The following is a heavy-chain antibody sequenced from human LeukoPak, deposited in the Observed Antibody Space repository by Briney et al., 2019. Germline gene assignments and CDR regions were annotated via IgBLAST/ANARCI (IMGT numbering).Heavy chain of an antibody. D-gene: IGHD7-27*01. CDR1: GFTFSAFG. Sequence: GGSLRLSCAASGFTFSAFGMHWVRQAPGKGLEWVAVISYDGSYEYFADSVKGRFTISRDNSKNTLYLQINSLRAEDTAMYYCAKGGLTGDLGYWGQGTLVTVSS. CDR2: ISYDGSYE. V-gene: IGHV3-30*18. J-gene: IGHJ4*02. CDR3: AKGGLTGDLGY.